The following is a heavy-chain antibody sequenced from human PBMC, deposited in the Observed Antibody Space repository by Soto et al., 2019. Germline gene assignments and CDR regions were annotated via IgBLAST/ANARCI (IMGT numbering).Heavy chain of an antibody. CDR3: AGGLVRGATNNWFDP. D-gene: IGHD6-19*01. CDR2: AYYRSKWYI. Sequence: KQSQTLSLTCAIFGDSVSTNSNAWNWIRQSPSRGLEWLGRAYYRSKWYIEYAVSVRSRMTINPDTSRNQFSLQLNSVTPEDTAVYYCAGGLVRGATNNWFDPWGQGILVTVSS. CDR1: GDSVSTNSNA. V-gene: IGHV6-1*01. J-gene: IGHJ5*02.